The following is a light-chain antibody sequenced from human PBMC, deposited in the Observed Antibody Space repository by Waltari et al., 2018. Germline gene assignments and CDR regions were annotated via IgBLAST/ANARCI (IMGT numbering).Light chain of an antibody. CDR1: QGISNY. CDR3: QQYYTFPPT. CDR2: GAS. J-gene: IGKJ1*01. Sequence: LLSASTGDRVIISCRMSQGISNYLAWYQQKPGEAPELLIYGASTLQSGVPSRFGGSGSGTDFTLTISRLQSEDFATYYCQQYYTFPPTLGQGTKVEIK. V-gene: IGKV1D-8*04.